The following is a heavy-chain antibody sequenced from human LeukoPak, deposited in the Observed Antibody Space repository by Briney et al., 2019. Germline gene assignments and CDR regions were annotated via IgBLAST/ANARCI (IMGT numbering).Heavy chain of an antibody. CDR2: IIPILGIA. Sequence: GASVKVSFKASGGTFISYAISWVRQAPGRGLERMGRIIPILGIANYAQKFQGRVTITADKSTSTAYMELSSLRSEDTAVYYCASSSGVTSGSYFFDYWGQGTLVTVSS. V-gene: IGHV1-69*04. CDR3: ASSSGVTSGSYFFDY. D-gene: IGHD1-26*01. J-gene: IGHJ4*02. CDR1: GGTFISYA.